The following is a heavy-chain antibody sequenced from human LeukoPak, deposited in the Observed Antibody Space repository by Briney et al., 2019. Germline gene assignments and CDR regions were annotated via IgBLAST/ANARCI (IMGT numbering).Heavy chain of an antibody. CDR3: ARGHYDVLASSYKWTPDY. J-gene: IGHJ4*02. CDR1: GFTFNTFN. CDR2: INSGGDYK. V-gene: IGHV3-21*01. Sequence: GGSLRLSCAASGFTFNTFNMNWFRQAPGRGLEWVSSINSGGDYKYYADSVKGRFTTSRDNAKNSLSLQLNSLRVEDTAIYYCARGHYDVLASSYKWTPDYWGQGTLVTVSS. D-gene: IGHD3-9*01.